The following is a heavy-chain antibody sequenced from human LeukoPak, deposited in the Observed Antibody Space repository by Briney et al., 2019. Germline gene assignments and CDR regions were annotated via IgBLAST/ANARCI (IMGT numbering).Heavy chain of an antibody. CDR2: IKKDGSEK. V-gene: IGHV3-7*03. D-gene: IGHD1-26*01. Sequence: GGSLRLSCAASGFTFSIYWMSWFRQAPGKGLEWVAHIKKDGSEKNYVDSVKGRFTISRDNSKNTLYLQMNSLRAEDTAVYYCAVEGELRAFDIWGQGTMVTVSS. CDR1: GFTFSIYW. CDR3: AVEGELRAFDI. J-gene: IGHJ3*02.